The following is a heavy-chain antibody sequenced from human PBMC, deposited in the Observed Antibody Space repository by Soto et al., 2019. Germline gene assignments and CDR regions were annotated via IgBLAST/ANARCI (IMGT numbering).Heavy chain of an antibody. CDR2: IFYSGGT. D-gene: IGHD2-2*01. Sequence: SETLSLTCNVSGVSIDKYYWTWIRQSPGRGLEWIGYIFYSGGTNYNPSPKSRVTISADVSKSLVSLEMTSVSAADTALYYCPRGIQPPTLSPWDVWGQGTPVTVS. V-gene: IGHV4-59*01. CDR1: GVSIDKYY. CDR3: PRGIQPPTLSPWDV. J-gene: IGHJ6*01.